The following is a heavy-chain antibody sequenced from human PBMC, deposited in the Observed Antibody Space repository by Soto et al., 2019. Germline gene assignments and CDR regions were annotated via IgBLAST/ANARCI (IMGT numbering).Heavy chain of an antibody. CDR3: AREDSIIIPAVSDF. J-gene: IGHJ4*02. CDR1: GFTFNNYG. Sequence: GGSLRLSCVVSGFTFNNYGINWVRQAPGKGLEWVSTVSKSDYTYYSDSVKGRFTISRDNAKNTVSLHMNTLRAEDTAVYYCAREDSIIIPAVSDFWGQGTLVTVSS. CDR2: VSKSDYT. D-gene: IGHD3-22*01. V-gene: IGHV3-21*04.